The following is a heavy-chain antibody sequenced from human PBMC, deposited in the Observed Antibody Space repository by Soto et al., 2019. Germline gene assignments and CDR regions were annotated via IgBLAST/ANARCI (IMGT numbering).Heavy chain of an antibody. Sequence: GESLKISCKGSGCSFAGYWIGWVRQMPGKGLDWMGVIYPGDSDTRYSPSFHGQVTISADKSISTAYLQWSSLKASDTAMYFCARLPGVRGVFDGFNVWGQGTMVTV. CDR3: ARLPGVRGVFDGFNV. CDR2: IYPGDSDT. V-gene: IGHV5-51*01. J-gene: IGHJ3*01. D-gene: IGHD3-10*01. CDR1: GCSFAGYW.